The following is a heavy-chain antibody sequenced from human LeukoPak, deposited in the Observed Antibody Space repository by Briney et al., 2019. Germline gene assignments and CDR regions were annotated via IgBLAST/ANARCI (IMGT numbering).Heavy chain of an antibody. CDR1: GYTFTSYA. J-gene: IGHJ4*02. Sequence: ASVKVSCKASGYTFTSYAMNWVRQAPEQGLEWMGWINTNTGNPTYAQGFTGRFVFSLDTSVSTAYLQISSLKAEDTAVYNCARVGGVYCSGGSCAFGYWGQGTLVTVSS. D-gene: IGHD2-15*01. CDR3: ARVGGVYCSGGSCAFGY. CDR2: INTNTGNP. V-gene: IGHV7-4-1*02.